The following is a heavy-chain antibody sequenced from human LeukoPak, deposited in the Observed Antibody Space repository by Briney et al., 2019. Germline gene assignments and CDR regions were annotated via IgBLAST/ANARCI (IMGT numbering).Heavy chain of an antibody. V-gene: IGHV4-4*02. CDR1: GGSISSSNW. CDR2: IYHSGST. J-gene: IGHJ5*02. Sequence: SETLSLTSAVSGGSISSSNWWSWVRQPPGKGLEWTGEIYHSGSTNYNPPLKSRVTISVDKSKNQFSLKLSSVTAADTAVYYCARDGLGFGEINWFDPWGQGTLVTVSS. D-gene: IGHD3-10*01. CDR3: ARDGLGFGEINWFDP.